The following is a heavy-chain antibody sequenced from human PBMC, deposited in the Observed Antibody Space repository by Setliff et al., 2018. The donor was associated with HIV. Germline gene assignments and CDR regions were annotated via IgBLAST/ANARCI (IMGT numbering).Heavy chain of an antibody. D-gene: IGHD5-12*01. J-gene: IGHJ4*02. V-gene: IGHV4-39*01. CDR1: GGSVSDTSYY. CDR2: VYYSGGT. Sequence: SETLSLTCTVSGGSVSDTSYYWGWIRQPPGKGLEWLANVYYSGGTYYNPSLNSRVTISVDTYRNQFSIKLTSVTAADTALYFCARLGDSGYDFRGYFDYWGQGKLVTVSS. CDR3: ARLGDSGYDFRGYFDY.